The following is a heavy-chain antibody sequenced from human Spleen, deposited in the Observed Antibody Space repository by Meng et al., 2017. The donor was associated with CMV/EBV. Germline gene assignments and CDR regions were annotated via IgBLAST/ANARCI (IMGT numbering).Heavy chain of an antibody. CDR3: VQTYSSGWPGI. V-gene: IGHV2-5*01. Sequence: CTLSGFSLTAVGGGVGWIRQPTGKALEWLAVIYWKDDKRYSPSLKSRLIITKDTSKNQVVLTMTNMDPVDTATYYCVQTYSSGWPGIWGQGTLVTVSS. J-gene: IGHJ4*02. D-gene: IGHD6-19*01. CDR2: IYWKDDK. CDR1: GFSLTAVGGG.